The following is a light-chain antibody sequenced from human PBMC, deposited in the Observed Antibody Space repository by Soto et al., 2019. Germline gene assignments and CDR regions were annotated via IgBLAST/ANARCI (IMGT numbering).Light chain of an antibody. CDR2: SNN. CDR3: AAWDDSLNGVI. J-gene: IGLJ2*01. V-gene: IGLV1-44*01. CDR1: SSNIGSNT. Sequence: QPVLTQPPSASGTPGQRVTISCSGSSSNIGSNTVNWYQQLPGTAPKLLIHSNNQRPSGVPGRFSGSKSGTSASLAISGLQSEDEGDYYCAAWDDSLNGVIFGGGTKLTVL.